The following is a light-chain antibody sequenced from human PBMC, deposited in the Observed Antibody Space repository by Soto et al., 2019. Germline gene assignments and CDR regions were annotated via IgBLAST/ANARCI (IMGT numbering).Light chain of an antibody. CDR3: CSYAGTYTYV. Sequence: QSALTQPHSVSGSPGQSVTISCTGTSSDVGGYNYVSWYQQHPGKVPKVMVYDVNKRPSGLPDRFSGSKSGNTASLSISGLQAEDEADYYCCSYAGTYTYVFGTGTKVTVL. CDR1: SSDVGGYNY. J-gene: IGLJ1*01. V-gene: IGLV2-11*01. CDR2: DVN.